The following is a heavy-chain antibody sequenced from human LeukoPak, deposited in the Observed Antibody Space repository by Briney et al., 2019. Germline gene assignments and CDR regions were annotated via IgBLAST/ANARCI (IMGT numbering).Heavy chain of an antibody. CDR2: ISGRGGNT. CDR3: ATGYSDSLRSPLDS. V-gene: IGHV3-23*01. Sequence: GGSLRLSCAAPRLTFNNYALTWIRQSPGQGLEWVSSISGRGGNTYYADSVKGRLTISRDDSKNTLFLQMNSLRAEDSAVYYCATGYSDSLRSPLDSWGQGTLVTVSS. J-gene: IGHJ5*01. D-gene: IGHD3-22*01. CDR1: RLTFNNYA.